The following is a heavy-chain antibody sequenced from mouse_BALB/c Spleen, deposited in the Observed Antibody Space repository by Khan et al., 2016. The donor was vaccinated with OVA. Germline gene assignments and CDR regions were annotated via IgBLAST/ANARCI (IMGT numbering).Heavy chain of an antibody. CDR2: ITYSGST. J-gene: IGHJ3*01. CDR1: GYSITSDYA. D-gene: IGHD3-3*01. CDR3: ARGRAY. Sequence: EVQLQESGPGLVKPSQSLSLTCTVTGYSITSDYAWNWIRQFPGNKLEWMGYITYSGSTSYTPSLKSRFSITRETSKNQFFLQLNSLTTEDTATYYCARGRAYWGQGTLVTVSA. V-gene: IGHV3-2*02.